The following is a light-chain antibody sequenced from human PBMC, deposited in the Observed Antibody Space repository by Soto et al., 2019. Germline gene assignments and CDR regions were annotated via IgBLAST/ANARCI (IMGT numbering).Light chain of an antibody. CDR3: QQYNSFSWT. Sequence: DIQMTQSPSTLSASVGDTVTITCRASQTVSDWLAWYRQRPGKDPELLIFKASTLDSGVPSRFSGSGSGTEFTLTISSLQPDDFATYYCQQYNSFSWTFGQGTKVQIK. J-gene: IGKJ1*01. V-gene: IGKV1-5*03. CDR1: QTVSDW. CDR2: KAS.